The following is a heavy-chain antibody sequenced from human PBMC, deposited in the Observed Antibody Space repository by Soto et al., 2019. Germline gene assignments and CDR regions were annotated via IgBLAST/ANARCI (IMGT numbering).Heavy chain of an antibody. CDR3: AVYTPVAATSPLFDY. CDR2: IYYSGST. CDR1: GGSISSGGYY. Sequence: SETLSLTCTVSGGSISSGGYYWSWIRQHPGKGLEWIGYIYYSGSTYYNPSLKSRVTISVDTSKNQFSLKLSSVTAADTAVYYCAVYTPVAATSPLFDYWGQGTLVTVSS. V-gene: IGHV4-31*03. J-gene: IGHJ4*02. D-gene: IGHD2-15*01.